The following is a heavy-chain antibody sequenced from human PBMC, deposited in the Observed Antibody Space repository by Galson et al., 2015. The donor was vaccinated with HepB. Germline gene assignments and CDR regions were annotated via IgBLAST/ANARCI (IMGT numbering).Heavy chain of an antibody. CDR2: ISDYNGKK. CDR3: ARDQMDSCGFWRGYSYCSPDY. Sequence: SVKVSCKATGYTFTSYGISWVRQAPGQGLEWMGWISDYNGKKNYAQKLQGRVTMTTDTATSTAYMELRSLRSDDTAVYYCARDQMDSCGFWRGYSYCSPDYWSQGTLVTVSS. CDR1: GYTFTSYG. V-gene: IGHV1-18*01. J-gene: IGHJ4*02. D-gene: IGHD5-18*01.